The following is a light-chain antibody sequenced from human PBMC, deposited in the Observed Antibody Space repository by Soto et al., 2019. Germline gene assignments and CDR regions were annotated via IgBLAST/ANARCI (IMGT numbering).Light chain of an antibody. CDR2: GTF. V-gene: IGKV3-20*01. Sequence: EIVLTQSPGTLSLSPGERVTLSCRASQSVGSHSLAWYQHKPGQAPRLLIYGTFRRATDIPDRFSGSGSGTDFALTISRLEPEDFAVYYCQLYGTSAGFTFGPGTKVDIK. CDR1: QSVGSHS. J-gene: IGKJ3*01. CDR3: QLYGTSAGFT.